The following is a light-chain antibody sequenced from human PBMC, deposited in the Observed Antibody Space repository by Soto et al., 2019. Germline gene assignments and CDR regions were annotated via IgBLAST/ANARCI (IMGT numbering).Light chain of an antibody. J-gene: IGLJ3*02. CDR1: SSDVGSYNL. CDR3: CLYAPDSTWV. CDR2: EDN. Sequence: QSALTQPASVSGSPGQSITISCTGTSSDVGSYNLVSWYQQHPGKAPKLMIYEDNKRPSGVSNRFSGSKSGNTASLTISGLQAEDEADYYCCLYAPDSTWVFGGGTKLTVL. V-gene: IGLV2-23*01.